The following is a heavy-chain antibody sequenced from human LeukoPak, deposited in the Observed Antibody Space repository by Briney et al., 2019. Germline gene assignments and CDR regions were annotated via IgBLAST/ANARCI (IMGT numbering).Heavy chain of an antibody. CDR1: GYTFTGYY. V-gene: IGHV1-2*02. J-gene: IGHJ4*02. Sequence: ASVKVSCKASGYTFTGYYMHWVRQAPGQGREWMGWINPNSGGTNYAQKFQGRVTMTRDTSISTAYMELSRLRPDDTAVYYCARDHDDILTGYYMADYWGQGTLVTVSS. CDR3: ARDHDDILTGYYMADY. D-gene: IGHD3-9*01. CDR2: INPNSGGT.